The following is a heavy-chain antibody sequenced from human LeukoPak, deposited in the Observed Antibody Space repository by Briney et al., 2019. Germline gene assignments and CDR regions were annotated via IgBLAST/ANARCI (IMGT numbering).Heavy chain of an antibody. CDR1: GFTFSSYA. CDR3: AKGHCSSTSCPLEAYYYYGMDV. D-gene: IGHD2-2*01. V-gene: IGHV3-23*01. Sequence: GGSLRLSCAASGFTFSSYAMSWVRQAPGKGLEWVSAISGSGGSTYYADSVKGRFTISRDNSKNTLYLQMNSLRAEDTAVCYCAKGHCSSTSCPLEAYYYYGMDVWGKGTTVTVSS. J-gene: IGHJ6*04. CDR2: ISGSGGST.